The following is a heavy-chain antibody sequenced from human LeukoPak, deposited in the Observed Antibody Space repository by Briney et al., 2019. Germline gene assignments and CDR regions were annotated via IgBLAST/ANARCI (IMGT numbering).Heavy chain of an antibody. CDR2: IYTSGST. CDR3: ARAGYDSSGLRSWFDP. CDR1: GGSISSYY. V-gene: IGHV4-4*07. J-gene: IGHJ5*02. Sequence: SETLSLTCTVSGGSISSYYWSWIRQPAGKGLEWIGRIYTSGSTNYNPSLKSRVTISVDTSKNQFSLKLSSVTAADTAVYYCARAGYDSSGLRSWFDPWGQGTLVTVSS. D-gene: IGHD3-22*01.